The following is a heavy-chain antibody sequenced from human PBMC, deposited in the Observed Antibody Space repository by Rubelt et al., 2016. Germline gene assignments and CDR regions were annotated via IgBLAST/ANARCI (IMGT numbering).Heavy chain of an antibody. V-gene: IGHV4-31*02. J-gene: IGHJ4*02. Sequence: SGSTYYNPSLKSRVTISVDTSKNQFSLNLSSVTAADTAMYYCARAFATAAVDYWGQGTLVTVSS. D-gene: IGHD6-13*01. CDR3: ARAFATAAVDY. CDR2: SGST.